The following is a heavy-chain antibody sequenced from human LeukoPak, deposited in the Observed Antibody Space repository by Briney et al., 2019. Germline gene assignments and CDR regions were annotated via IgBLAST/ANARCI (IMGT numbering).Heavy chain of an antibody. V-gene: IGHV3-23*01. CDR3: ARETYYYGSGSYYKLDY. CDR1: GFTFSSYA. D-gene: IGHD3-10*01. J-gene: IGHJ4*02. Sequence: GGSLRLSCVASGFTFSSYAMSWVRQAPGKGLEWVSAISGSGGSTYYADSVKGRFTISRDNSKNTLYLQMNSLRAEDTAVYYCARETYYYGSGSYYKLDYWGQGTLVTVSS. CDR2: ISGSGGST.